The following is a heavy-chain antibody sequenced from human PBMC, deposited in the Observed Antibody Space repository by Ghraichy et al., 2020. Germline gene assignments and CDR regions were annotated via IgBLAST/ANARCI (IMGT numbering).Heavy chain of an antibody. CDR2: ISSSSNNI. J-gene: IGHJ3*02. D-gene: IGHD3-22*01. CDR1: KFTFSIYA. V-gene: IGHV3-48*01. CDR3: ARDADAGGYYFGAFDI. Sequence: GSLRLSCEASKFTFSIYAVSWVRQAPGKELEWISYISSSSNNIYYADSVKGRFTISRDNAKNSLFLQMNSLRADDTAVYYCARDADAGGYYFGAFDIWGQGTVVTVSS.